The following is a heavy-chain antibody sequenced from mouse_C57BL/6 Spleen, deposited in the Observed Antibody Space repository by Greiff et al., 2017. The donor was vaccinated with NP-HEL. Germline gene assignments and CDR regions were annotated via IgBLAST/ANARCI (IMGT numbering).Heavy chain of an antibody. J-gene: IGHJ4*01. V-gene: IGHV5-17*01. D-gene: IGHD1-1*01. CDR2: ISSGSSTI. Sequence: EVKLMESGGGLVKPGGSLKLSCAASGFTFSDYGMHWVRQAPEKGLEWVAYISSGSSTIYYADTVKGRFTISRDNAKNTLFLQMTSLRSEDTAMYYCARGFTTVVDYAMDYWGQGTSVTVSS. CDR1: GFTFSDYG. CDR3: ARGFTTVVDYAMDY.